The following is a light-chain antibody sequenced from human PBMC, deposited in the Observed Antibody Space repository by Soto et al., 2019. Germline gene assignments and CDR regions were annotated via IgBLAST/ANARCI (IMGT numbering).Light chain of an antibody. J-gene: IGKJ5*01. CDR2: DAS. V-gene: IGKV1-16*01. CDR1: QDISNY. CDR3: QQYNTYST. Sequence: DIQMTQSPSSVSASVGDRVTITCRASQDISNYLNWYQQKPGKAPKPLIYDASTLKTGVPSRFSGSGSGSEFNFTITGLQPDDFATYFCQQYNTYSTFGQGTRLEIK.